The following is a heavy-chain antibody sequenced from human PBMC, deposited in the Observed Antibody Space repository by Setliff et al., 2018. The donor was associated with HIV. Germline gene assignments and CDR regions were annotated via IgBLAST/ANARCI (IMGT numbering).Heavy chain of an antibody. D-gene: IGHD3-22*01. V-gene: IGHV1-2*05. CDR2: INPNSGGT. CDR3: ARQTRTYYYDSSGYSTAFDI. J-gene: IGHJ3*02. Sequence: ASVKVSCKASGYTFTDYYIHWVRQAPGQGLEWMGRINPNSGGTNYAQKFQGRVTMTRDTSISTAYMELSSLRSDDTVMYYCARQTRTYYYDSSGYSTAFDIWGQGTMVTVSS. CDR1: GYTFTDYY.